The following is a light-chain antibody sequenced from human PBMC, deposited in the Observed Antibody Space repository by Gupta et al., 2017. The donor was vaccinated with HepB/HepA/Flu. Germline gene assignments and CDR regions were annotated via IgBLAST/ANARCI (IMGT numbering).Light chain of an antibody. J-gene: IGLJ2*01. V-gene: IGLV1-51*02. CDR3: AAWDSSLSAVL. CDR2: ENN. Sequence: QSVLTQSPPVSAAPGQKVTISCSGSSFNIGNNYVSWYQQLPGTAPKLLIYENNKRPSGIPDRFSGSKSGTSATLGITGLQTGDEADYYCAAWDSSLSAVLFGGGTKLTVL. CDR1: SFNIGNNY.